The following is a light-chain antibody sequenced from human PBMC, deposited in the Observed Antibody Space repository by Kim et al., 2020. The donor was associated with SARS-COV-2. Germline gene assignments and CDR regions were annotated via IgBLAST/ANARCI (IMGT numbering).Light chain of an antibody. V-gene: IGLV6-57*01. CDR2: EDN. J-gene: IGLJ3*02. Sequence: GKTVTISCTRSSGQLASSYVQWYQQRPGSSPTTLIYEDNQRTPGVPERFSGSVDSSSNSASLTISGLKTEDEADYFCQSYDDFNRVFGGGTQLTVL. CDR1: SGQLASSY. CDR3: QSYDDFNRV.